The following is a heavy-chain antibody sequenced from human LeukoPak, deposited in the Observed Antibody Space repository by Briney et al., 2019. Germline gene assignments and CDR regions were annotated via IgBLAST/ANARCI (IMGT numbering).Heavy chain of an antibody. J-gene: IGHJ3*02. D-gene: IGHD3-22*01. CDR1: GFTFSAYE. CDR3: ARESYDTSGYPHDAIDI. Sequence: GGSLRLSCAASGFTFSAYEMNWVRQAPGKGLEWVSYIGSSSTYIYYADSVKGRFTISRDNAKNTLHLQMNSLRSEDTSVYYCARESYDTSGYPHDAIDIWGRGTMVTVSS. V-gene: IGHV3-48*03. CDR2: IGSSSTYI.